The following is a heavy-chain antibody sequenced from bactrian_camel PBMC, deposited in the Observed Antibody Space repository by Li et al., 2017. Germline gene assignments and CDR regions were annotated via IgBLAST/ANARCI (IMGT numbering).Heavy chain of an antibody. CDR2: VTSGGST. CDR3: AALFHSDYGPQLCVSPGGY. J-gene: IGHJ4*01. Sequence: VQLVESGGDSVQAGGSLRLSCTASGFTFTDREVGWYRQAPENACELVSRVTSGGSTYYADSVKGRFTISRDTDKLTFYLQMSNLKTEDTAMYYCAALFHSDYGPQLCVSPGGYWGQGTQVTV. CDR1: GFTFTDRE. V-gene: IGHV3S55*01. D-gene: IGHD4*01.